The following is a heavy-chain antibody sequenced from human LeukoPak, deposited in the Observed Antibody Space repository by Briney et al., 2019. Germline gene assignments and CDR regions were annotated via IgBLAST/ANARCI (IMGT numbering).Heavy chain of an antibody. CDR3: ARAYSSSSPGY. CDR2: IIPIFGIA. J-gene: IGHJ4*02. CDR1: GGTFSSYA. V-gene: IGHV1-69*04. Sequence: GASVKVSCKASGGTFSSYAISWVRQAPGQGLEWMGRIIPIFGIANYAQKFQGRVTITADKSTSTAYMELSSLRSEDTAVYYRARAYSSSSPGYWGQGTLVTVSS. D-gene: IGHD6-6*01.